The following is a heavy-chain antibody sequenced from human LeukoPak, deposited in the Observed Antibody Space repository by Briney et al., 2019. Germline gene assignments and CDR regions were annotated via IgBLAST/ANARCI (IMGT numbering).Heavy chain of an antibody. Sequence: GGSLRLSCVASAFTFSTYPMTWVRQAPGKGLDWVSSITGTGGSTKYADSVPYYADSVKGRFTISRDNSKDTFYLQMNSLRDEDTAIYYCAKAYKTDRFYFDYWGQGTLVTVSS. V-gene: IGHV3-23*01. J-gene: IGHJ4*02. CDR2: ITGTGGSTKYADSVP. CDR1: AFTFSTYP. CDR3: AKAYKTDRFYFDY. D-gene: IGHD1-14*01.